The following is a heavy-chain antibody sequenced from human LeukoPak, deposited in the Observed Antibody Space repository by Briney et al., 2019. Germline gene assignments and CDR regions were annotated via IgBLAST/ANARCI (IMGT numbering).Heavy chain of an antibody. CDR1: GGSISSYY. CDR2: IYYSGST. D-gene: IGHD1-26*01. CDR3: ARAPLSGTYYTDAFDI. J-gene: IGHJ3*02. Sequence: SETLSLTCTVSGGSISSYYWSWIRQPPGKGLKWIGYIYYSGSTSYSPSLRSRATISPDKSKNQFSLTLTSVTAADTAVYFCARAPLSGTYYTDAFDIWGQGTMVTVSS. V-gene: IGHV4-59*12.